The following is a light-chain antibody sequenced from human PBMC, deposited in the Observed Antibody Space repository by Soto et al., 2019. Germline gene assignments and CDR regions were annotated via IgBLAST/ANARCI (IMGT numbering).Light chain of an antibody. CDR2: DVN. Sequence: QSALTQPASVAGSPGQSLTISSTGTSSDVGVYNYVSWYQHHPGKAPKLMIYDVNNRPSGVSNRFFGSKSGNTASLTISGRQAEDEADYYCSSYSSSSLYVFGTATKLTV. V-gene: IGLV2-14*03. CDR3: SSYSSSSLYV. J-gene: IGLJ1*01. CDR1: SSDVGVYNY.